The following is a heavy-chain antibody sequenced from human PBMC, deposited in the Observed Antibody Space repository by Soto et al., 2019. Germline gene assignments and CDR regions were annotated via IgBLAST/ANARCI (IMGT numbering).Heavy chain of an antibody. J-gene: IGHJ6*02. CDR3: ARDSARGRGYGMDV. CDR2: IYYTGGT. D-gene: IGHD3-16*01. CDR1: GGSVSSESHY. Sequence: PSETLSLTCTVSGGSVSSESHYWSWIRQTPGKGLEWIGYIYYTGGTNYNPSLKGRVTMSVDTSRDQVSLRLRSVTRADTAVYYCARDSARGRGYGMDVWGQGTTVTVSS. V-gene: IGHV4-61*01.